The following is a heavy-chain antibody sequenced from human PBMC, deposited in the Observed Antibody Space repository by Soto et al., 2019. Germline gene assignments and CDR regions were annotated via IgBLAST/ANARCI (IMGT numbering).Heavy chain of an antibody. J-gene: IGHJ6*02. CDR3: ARRTADV. V-gene: IGHV3-11*05. CDR2: IHTYSSHT. CDR1: GFTFSDYH. D-gene: IGHD1-1*01. Sequence: QVQLVESGGGLVKPGGSLRLSCAASGFTFSDYHMSWIRQAPGKGLEWVSHIHTYSSHTNYADSVKGRFTISRDDAQNSLYLQMSSLRVEDMAVYYCARRTADVWGQGTTVTVSS.